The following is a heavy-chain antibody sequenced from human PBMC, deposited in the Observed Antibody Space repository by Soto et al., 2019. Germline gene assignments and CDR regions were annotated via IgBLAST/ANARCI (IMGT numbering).Heavy chain of an antibody. V-gene: IGHV1-69*01. J-gene: IGHJ4*02. CDR1: GGTCSSYA. CDR2: IMPIIGTA. Sequence: QVKLVQSGAEVTQPGSSVNVSCKASGGTCSSYAINWVRQLPGQGLEWMGGIMPIIGTANYAPMFQGRVTITADESTSTAYLELSSLRSEDTAGYYCSRGGYSSSYRLDCWGQGTLVTVSS. CDR3: SRGGYSSSYRLDC. D-gene: IGHD6-6*01.